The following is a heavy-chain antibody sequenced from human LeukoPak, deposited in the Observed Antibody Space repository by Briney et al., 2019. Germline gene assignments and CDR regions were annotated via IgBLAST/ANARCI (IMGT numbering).Heavy chain of an antibody. CDR1: GFTFSDYS. J-gene: IGHJ4*02. V-gene: IGHV3-11*04. Sequence: GGSLRLSCAASGFTFSDYSMSWIRQAPGKGLECVSHITSSGSSTDYGDSVKGRFTISRDNAKNSLFLEMNSLRVEDTAVYYCASALNKYYDTLTAYRYWGQGTLVTVSS. CDR3: ASALNKYYDTLTAYRY. D-gene: IGHD3-9*01. CDR2: ITSSGSST.